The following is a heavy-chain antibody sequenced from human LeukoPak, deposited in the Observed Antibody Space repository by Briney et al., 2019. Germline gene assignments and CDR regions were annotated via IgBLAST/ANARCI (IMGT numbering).Heavy chain of an antibody. CDR3: ARGGYSYGYMGYSDY. CDR2: ISAYTGST. V-gene: IGHV1-18*01. D-gene: IGHD5-18*01. CDR1: GYTFNYYG. Sequence: ASVKVSCKASGYTFNYYGISWVRQAPGQGLEWMEWISAYTGSTNYAQRLQGRVTMTTDTSTSTAYMELRSLRSDDTAVYYCARGGYSYGYMGYSDYWGQGTLVTVSS. J-gene: IGHJ4*02.